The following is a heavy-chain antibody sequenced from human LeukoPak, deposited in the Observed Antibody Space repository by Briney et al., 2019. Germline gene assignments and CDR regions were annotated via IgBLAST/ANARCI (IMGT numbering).Heavy chain of an antibody. CDR2: IKSKSDGGTI. V-gene: IGHV3-15*01. CDR3: TTRRQDGW. J-gene: IGHJ4*02. Sequence: GGSLRLSFAASGFTFGSSAMSWVRQAPGKGLEWVGRIKSKSDGGTIDYAAPVKGRFTISRDDSRNTLYLQMNSLKTEDTAVYYCTTRRQDGWWGQGTLVTVS. D-gene: IGHD2-15*01. CDR1: GFTFGSSA.